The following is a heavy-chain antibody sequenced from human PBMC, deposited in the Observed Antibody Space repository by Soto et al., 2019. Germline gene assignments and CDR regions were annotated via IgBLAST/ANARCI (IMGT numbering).Heavy chain of an antibody. D-gene: IGHD6-13*01. Sequence: QVQLVQSGAEVKKPGASVKVSCKASGYTFTSYYMHWVRQAPGQGLEWMGIIDPSGGSTSYAQKFQGRVTMTRDTSTSTVYMELSSLRSEDTAVYYCARDTAAGPPSDYWGQGTLVTVSS. CDR3: ARDTAAGPPSDY. J-gene: IGHJ4*02. CDR2: IDPSGGST. CDR1: GYTFTSYY. V-gene: IGHV1-46*01.